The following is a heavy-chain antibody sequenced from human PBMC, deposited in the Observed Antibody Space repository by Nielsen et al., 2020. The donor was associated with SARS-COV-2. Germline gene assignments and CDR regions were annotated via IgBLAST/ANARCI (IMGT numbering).Heavy chain of an antibody. D-gene: IGHD3-10*01. CDR3: AKSYCYGSGSYYVFDY. V-gene: IGHV3-23*01. CDR2: ISSSGGTT. J-gene: IGHJ4*02. Sequence: GGSLRLSCAASGFTFSNYAMNWVRQAPGKGLEWVSVISSSGGTTYYAASVKGRFTISRDNSKNTLFVQMNSLRAEDTAIYYCAKSYCYGSGSYYVFDYWGQGTLVTVSS. CDR1: GFTFSNYA.